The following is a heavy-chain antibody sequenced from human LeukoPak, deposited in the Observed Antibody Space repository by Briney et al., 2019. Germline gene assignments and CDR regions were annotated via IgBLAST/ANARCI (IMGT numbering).Heavy chain of an antibody. D-gene: IGHD3-10*01. Sequence: SETLSLTCTVSGGSVSSYYWSWIRQPPGKGLEWIGYMYYSGSTNYNPSLKSRVTISVDTSKNQFSLKLSSVTAADTAVYYCARGTYGPGAFDIWGQGTMVTVSS. CDR2: MYYSGST. CDR1: GGSVSSYY. CDR3: ARGTYGPGAFDI. V-gene: IGHV4-59*02. J-gene: IGHJ3*02.